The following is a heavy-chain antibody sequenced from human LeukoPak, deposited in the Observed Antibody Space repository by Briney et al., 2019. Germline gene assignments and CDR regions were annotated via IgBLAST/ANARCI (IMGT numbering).Heavy chain of an antibody. CDR3: ARPHGFGDPYYSDY. D-gene: IGHD3-10*01. Sequence: GRSLRLSCAASGFTFSSYAMHWVRQAPGKGLEWVAVISYDGSNKYYADSVKGRFTISRDNSKNTLYLQMNSLRAEDTAVFYCARPHGFGDPYYSDYWGQGTLITVSS. CDR2: ISYDGSNK. V-gene: IGHV3-30*04. CDR1: GFTFSSYA. J-gene: IGHJ4*02.